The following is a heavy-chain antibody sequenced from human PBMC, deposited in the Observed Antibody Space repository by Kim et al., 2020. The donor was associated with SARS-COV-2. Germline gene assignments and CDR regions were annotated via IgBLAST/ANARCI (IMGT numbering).Heavy chain of an antibody. CDR2: IYYSGST. CDR1: GGSISSYY. D-gene: IGHD6-6*01. Sequence: SETLSLTCTVSGGSISSYYWSWIRQPPGKGLEWIGYIYYSGSTNYNPSLKSRVTISVDTSKNQFSLKLSSVTAADTAVYYCARRESLYSSSSSDWYFDLWGRGTLVTVSS. V-gene: IGHV4-59*08. J-gene: IGHJ2*01. CDR3: ARRESLYSSSSSDWYFDL.